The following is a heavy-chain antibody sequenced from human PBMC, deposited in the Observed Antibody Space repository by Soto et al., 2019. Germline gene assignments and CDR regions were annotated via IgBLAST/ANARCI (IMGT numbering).Heavy chain of an antibody. CDR1: GFTFRTYG. Sequence: EVQLLESGGGLIQPGGSLRLSCTASGFTFRTYGMTWFRQAPGRGLEWVSAISGSAGTFYATSVKGRFTISRDNSRSTVYLQMHSLRAEDTAIYYCAKEKDYDFTWGIDRYTSHYSGRGTLGTVSS. V-gene: IGHV3-23*01. CDR2: ISGSAGT. CDR3: AKEKDYDFTWGIDRYTSHY. D-gene: IGHD3-16*02. J-gene: IGHJ4*02.